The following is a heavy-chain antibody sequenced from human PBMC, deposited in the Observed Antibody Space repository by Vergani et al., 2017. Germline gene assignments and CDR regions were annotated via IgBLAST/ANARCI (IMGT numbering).Heavy chain of an antibody. J-gene: IGHJ4*02. Sequence: QVQLQESGPGLVKPSQTLSLTCTVSGGSISSGDYYWSWIRQPPGKGLEWNGYIYYSGSTYYNPSLKSRVTISVDTSKNQFSLKLRSVTAADTAVYYCARAHLRYFDWFPLDYWGQGTLVTVSS. CDR3: ARAHLRYFDWFPLDY. D-gene: IGHD3-9*01. V-gene: IGHV4-30-4*01. CDR1: GGSISSGDYY. CDR2: IYYSGST.